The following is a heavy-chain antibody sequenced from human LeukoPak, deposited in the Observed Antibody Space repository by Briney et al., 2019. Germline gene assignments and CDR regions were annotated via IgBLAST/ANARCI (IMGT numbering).Heavy chain of an antibody. D-gene: IGHD5-12*01. J-gene: IGHJ4*02. CDR3: ARVDIVATIHFDY. Sequence: TSETLSLTCNVSGYSISNSYYWGWIRQPPGKGLEWIGIIYHSGSNHYNPSLKSRVSISVDTSKNQFSLILTSVTAADTAVYYCARVDIVATIHFDYWGQGTLVTVSS. CDR2: IYHSGSN. CDR1: GYSISNSYY. V-gene: IGHV4-38-2*02.